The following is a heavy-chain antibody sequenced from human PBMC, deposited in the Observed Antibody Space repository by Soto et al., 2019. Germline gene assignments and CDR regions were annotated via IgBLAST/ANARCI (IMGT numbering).Heavy chain of an antibody. Sequence: PSETLSLTCAVYGGSFSGYYWSWIRQPPGKGLEWIGEINHSGSTNYNPPLKSRVTISVDTSKNQFSLKLSSVTAADTAVYYCARRIVVVPAAMGGWFDPWGQGTLVTVSS. CDR3: ARRIVVVPAAMGGWFDP. CDR2: INHSGST. J-gene: IGHJ5*02. V-gene: IGHV4-34*01. D-gene: IGHD2-2*01. CDR1: GGSFSGYY.